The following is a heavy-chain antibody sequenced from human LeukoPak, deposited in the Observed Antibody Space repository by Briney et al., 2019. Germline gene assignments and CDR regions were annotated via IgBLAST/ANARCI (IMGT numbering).Heavy chain of an antibody. J-gene: IGHJ4*02. V-gene: IGHV3-23*01. CDR1: GFTFSSYA. Sequence: GGSLRLSCAASGFTFSSYAMSWVRQAPGEGLEWVSAISGSGGSTYYADSVKGRFTISRDNSKNTLYLQMNSLRAEDTAVYYCAKAPKQAVAGTGATLDYWGQGTLVTVSS. CDR3: AKAPKQAVAGTGATLDY. CDR2: ISGSGGST. D-gene: IGHD6-19*01.